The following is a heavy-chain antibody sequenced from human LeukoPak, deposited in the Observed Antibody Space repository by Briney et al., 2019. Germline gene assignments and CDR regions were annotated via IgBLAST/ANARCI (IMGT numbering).Heavy chain of an antibody. J-gene: IGHJ4*02. D-gene: IGHD1-26*01. CDR2: ISSSSSYI. Sequence: PGGAPRISCAAPGFTFSSYSMNWVRPAPGKGLEWVSSISSSSSYIYYADSVKGRFTISRDNAKNSLYLQMNSLRAEDTAVYYCARGQSWAFDYWGQGTLVTVSS. V-gene: IGHV3-21*04. CDR3: ARGQSWAFDY. CDR1: GFTFSSYS.